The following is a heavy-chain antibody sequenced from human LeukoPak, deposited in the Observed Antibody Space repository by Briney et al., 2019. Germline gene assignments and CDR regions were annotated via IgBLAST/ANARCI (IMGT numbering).Heavy chain of an antibody. CDR1: GFTSSSYS. V-gene: IGHV3-21*01. Sequence: GGSLRLSCAASGFTSSSYSMNWVRQAPGKGLEWVSSISSINIYYADSVKGRFTISRDNARNSLYLQMNSLRAEDTAVYYCARDLGVIVHPSGYWGQGTLVTVSS. CDR2: ISSINI. J-gene: IGHJ4*02. CDR3: ARDLGVIVHPSGY. D-gene: IGHD3-16*02.